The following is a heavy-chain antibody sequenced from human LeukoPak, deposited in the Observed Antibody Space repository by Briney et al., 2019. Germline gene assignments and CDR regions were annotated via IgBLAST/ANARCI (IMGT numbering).Heavy chain of an antibody. CDR1: GFTFSTYW. J-gene: IGHJ4*02. CDR2: INQDGSEK. CDR3: ASYYGSGSHFDY. D-gene: IGHD3-10*01. V-gene: IGHV3-7*01. Sequence: GGSLRLSCAASGFTFSTYWMSWVRQAPGKGLEWVANINQDGSEKYYVDSVKGRFTISRDNAKNSLYLQMNSPRAEDTAVYYCASYYGSGSHFDYWGQGTLVTVS.